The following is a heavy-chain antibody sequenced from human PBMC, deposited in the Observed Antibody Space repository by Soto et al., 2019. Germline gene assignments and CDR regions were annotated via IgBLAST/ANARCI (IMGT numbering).Heavy chain of an antibody. CDR2: IWFDGGNK. Sequence: QVQLVESGGGVVQPGRSLRLSCAASGFTFSSYGMHWVRQAPGKGLEWVAVIWFDGGNKYYADSVKGRFTISRDNSKNTLYLQMNSLRAEDTAIYYCARDRDVGSGYYLFDYWGQGTLVTVSS. V-gene: IGHV3-33*01. CDR1: GFTFSSYG. D-gene: IGHD3-3*01. CDR3: ARDRDVGSGYYLFDY. J-gene: IGHJ4*02.